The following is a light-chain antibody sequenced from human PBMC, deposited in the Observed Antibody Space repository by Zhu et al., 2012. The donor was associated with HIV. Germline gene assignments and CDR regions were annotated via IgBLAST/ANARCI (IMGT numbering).Light chain of an antibody. CDR1: QSVSSY. CDR2: HAS. CDR3: QERSNWPPT. V-gene: IGKV3-11*01. J-gene: IGKJ1*01. Sequence: ENVLTQPPATLSLSPGERVTLSCRASQSVSSYLAWYQQKPGQAPRLLIYHASNRATGIPARFSGSGSGTDFTLTISSVEPEDSAVYYCQERSNWPPTFGQGTNVEIK.